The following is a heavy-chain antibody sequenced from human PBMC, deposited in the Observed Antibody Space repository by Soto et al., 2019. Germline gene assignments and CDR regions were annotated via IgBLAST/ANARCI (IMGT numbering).Heavy chain of an antibody. CDR3: AKDCIAVAGFNGMDV. CDR2: ISWNSGGI. J-gene: IGHJ6*02. Sequence: EVQLAESGGGLVQPGRSLRLSCAASGFKFDDYAMHWVRQAPGKGLEWVAGISWNSGGIVYADSVKGRFTISRDNAKRSLSLQMNSLRAEDTAFYYCAKDCIAVAGFNGMDVWGQGTTVTVSS. V-gene: IGHV3-9*01. D-gene: IGHD6-19*01. CDR1: GFKFDDYA.